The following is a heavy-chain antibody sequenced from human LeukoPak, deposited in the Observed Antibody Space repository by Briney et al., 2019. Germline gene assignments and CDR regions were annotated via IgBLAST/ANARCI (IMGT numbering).Heavy chain of an antibody. CDR2: ISNNGGYT. CDR1: GNYW. V-gene: IGHV3-23*01. J-gene: IGHJ4*02. CDR3: AKQLGYCSDGSCYFPY. Sequence: GGSLRLSCAASGNYWMHWVRQAPGKGLEWVSAISNNGGYTYYADSVQGRFTISRDNSKSTLCLQMNSLRAEDTAVYYCAKQLGYCSDGSCYFPYWGQGTLVTVSS. D-gene: IGHD2-15*01.